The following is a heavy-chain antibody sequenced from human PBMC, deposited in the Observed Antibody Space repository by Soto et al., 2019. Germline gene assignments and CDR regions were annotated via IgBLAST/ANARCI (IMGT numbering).Heavy chain of an antibody. V-gene: IGHV1-69*08. J-gene: IGHJ4*02. Sequence: SVKVSCKTSGGTLSNDIITWVRQAPGQGLEWMGRIIPLLDTTKYSQKFQGRVTITRDTSASTAYMELSSLRSEDTAVYYCARSDGPLGDYWGQGTLVTVSS. CDR2: IIPLLDTT. D-gene: IGHD4-17*01. CDR1: GGTLSNDI. CDR3: ARSDGPLGDY.